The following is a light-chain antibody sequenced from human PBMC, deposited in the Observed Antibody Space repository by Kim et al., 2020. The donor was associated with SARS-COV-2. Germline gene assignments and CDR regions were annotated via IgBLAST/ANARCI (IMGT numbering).Light chain of an antibody. CDR3: QQYNKWPIT. J-gene: IGKJ5*01. CDR2: ETS. V-gene: IGKV3-15*01. CDR1: QSVSSM. Sequence: VSPGERVPLSCRASQSVSSMLAGHQQKPGQAPRLLIYETSTRATGIPARFSGSGSGTEFTLTISSLQSEDFAIYYCQQYNKWPITFGQGTRLEIK.